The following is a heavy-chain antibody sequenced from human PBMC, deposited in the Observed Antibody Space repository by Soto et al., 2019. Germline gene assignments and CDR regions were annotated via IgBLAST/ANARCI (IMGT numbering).Heavy chain of an antibody. CDR3: ARQTVEPSITSPHYYYYGMDV. Sequence: PSETLSLTCTVSGGSISSYYWSWIRQPPGKGLEWIGYIYYSGSTNYNPSLKSRVTISVDTSKNQFSLKLSSVTAADTAVYYCARQTVEPSITSPHYYYYGMDVWGQGTTVTVSS. V-gene: IGHV4-59*01. J-gene: IGHJ6*02. CDR2: IYYSGST. CDR1: GGSISSYY. D-gene: IGHD1-1*01.